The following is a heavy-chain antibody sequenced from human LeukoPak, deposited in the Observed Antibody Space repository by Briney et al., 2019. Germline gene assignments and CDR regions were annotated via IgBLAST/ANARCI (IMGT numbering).Heavy chain of an antibody. V-gene: IGHV3-23*01. CDR3: AKDRSCTGSSFNVGS. D-gene: IGHD2-8*02. CDR2: ISGSGGST. CDR1: GFTFSSFA. Sequence: GGTLRLSCAASGFTFSSFAMSWVRQAPGKGLEWVSAISGSGGSTYYADSVKGRFTISRDNSKNTLFLQMNSLRAEDTAVYYCAKDRSCTGSSFNVGSWGQGTLLTVSS. J-gene: IGHJ3*01.